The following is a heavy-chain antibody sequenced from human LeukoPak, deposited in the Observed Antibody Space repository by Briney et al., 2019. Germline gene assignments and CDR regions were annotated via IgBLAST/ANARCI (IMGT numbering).Heavy chain of an antibody. CDR2: IYYNGNT. CDR3: ARDTSYYYDGSGPKGFDY. D-gene: IGHD3-22*01. Sequence: SETLSLTCTVSGASINSDSYYWDWIRQPPGKGLEWIGSIYYNGNTYYNPSLNSRVTISVDTSKNQFSVKLSSVTAADTAVYYCARDTSYYYDGSGPKGFDYWGQGTLVTVSS. V-gene: IGHV4-39*07. CDR1: GASINSDSYY. J-gene: IGHJ4*02.